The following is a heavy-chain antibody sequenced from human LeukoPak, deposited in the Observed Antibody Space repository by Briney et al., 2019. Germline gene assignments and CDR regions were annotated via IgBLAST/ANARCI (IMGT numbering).Heavy chain of an antibody. Sequence: GGSLRLSCAASGFTFSSYSMNWVRQAPGKGLEWVSSISSSSYIYYADSVKGRFTISRDNAKNSLYLQMNSLRAEDTAVYYCARASGYRKRLPFDYWGQGTLVTVSS. V-gene: IGHV3-21*01. CDR2: ISSSSYI. J-gene: IGHJ4*02. CDR1: GFTFSSYS. CDR3: ARASGYRKRLPFDY. D-gene: IGHD5-24*01.